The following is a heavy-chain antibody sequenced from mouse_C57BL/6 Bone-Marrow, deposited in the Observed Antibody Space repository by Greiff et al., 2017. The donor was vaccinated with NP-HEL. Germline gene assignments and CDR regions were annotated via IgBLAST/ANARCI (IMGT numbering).Heavy chain of an antibody. D-gene: IGHD2-4*01. Sequence: VQLKESGAELVRPGASVTLSCKASGYTFTDYEMHWVKQTPVHGLEWIGAIDPETGGTAYNQKFKGKAILTADKSSSTAYMELRSLTSEDSAVYYCTRGIYYDYDGCAYWGQGTLVTVSA. V-gene: IGHV1-15*01. CDR2: IDPETGGT. CDR1: GYTFTDYE. CDR3: TRGIYYDYDGCAY. J-gene: IGHJ3*01.